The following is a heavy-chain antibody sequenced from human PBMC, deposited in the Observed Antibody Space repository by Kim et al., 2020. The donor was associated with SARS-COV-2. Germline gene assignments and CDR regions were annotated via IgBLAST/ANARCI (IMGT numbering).Heavy chain of an antibody. V-gene: IGHV3-21*01. CDR2: ISSSSSYI. CDR1: GFTFSSYS. J-gene: IGHJ6*02. CDR3: ARDRGCGSGSCAYGMDV. Sequence: GGSLRLSCAASGFTFSSYSMNWVRQAPGKGLEWVSSISSSSSYIYYADSVKGRFTISRDNAKNSLYLQMNSLRAEDTAVYYCARDRGCGSGSCAYGMDVWGQGTTVTVSS. D-gene: IGHD3-10*01.